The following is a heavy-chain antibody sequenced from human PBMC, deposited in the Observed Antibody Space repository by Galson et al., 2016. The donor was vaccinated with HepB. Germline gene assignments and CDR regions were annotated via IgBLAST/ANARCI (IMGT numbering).Heavy chain of an antibody. D-gene: IGHD1-14*01. Sequence: SLRLSCAASGFTFSTYDMHWVRQVTGKGLEWVSAIGTVGDTHYTDSVKGRFTISRENARNSFYLQMNSLRAEDTAVYYCATTTRSSSHDSWGQGTLVTVSS. CDR3: ATTTRSSSHDS. CDR1: GFTFSTYD. V-gene: IGHV3-13*01. J-gene: IGHJ4*02. CDR2: IGTVGDT.